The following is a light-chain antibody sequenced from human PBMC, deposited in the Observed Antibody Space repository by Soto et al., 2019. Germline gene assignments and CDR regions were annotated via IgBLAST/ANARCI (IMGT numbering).Light chain of an antibody. CDR3: QQSLSTPIYS. J-gene: IGKJ2*03. CDR1: QNIDNY. CDR2: AAS. V-gene: IGKV1-39*01. Sequence: IQMTHAPSSLSASVGDRVTITCXASQNIDNYLNWYQQKPGKAPNLLIYAASSLQSGVPSRFAGSGSGTHFTLTISTLQPEDVGTYFCQQSLSTPIYSFGQGTKVDIK.